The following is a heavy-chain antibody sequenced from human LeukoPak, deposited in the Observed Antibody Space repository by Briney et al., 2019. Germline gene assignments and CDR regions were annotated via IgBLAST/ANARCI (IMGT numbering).Heavy chain of an antibody. Sequence: SETLSFTCAVYGGSFSGYYWSWIRQPPGKGLEWIGEINHSGSTNYNPSLKSRVTISVDTSKNQFSLKLSSVIAADTAVYYCARGITYFDYWGQGTLVTVSS. V-gene: IGHV4-34*01. CDR3: ARGITYFDY. CDR1: GGSFSGYY. CDR2: INHSGST. J-gene: IGHJ4*02.